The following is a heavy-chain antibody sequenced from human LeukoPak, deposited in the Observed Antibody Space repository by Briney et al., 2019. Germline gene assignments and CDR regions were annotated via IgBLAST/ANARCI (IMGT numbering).Heavy chain of an antibody. CDR3: PINPKILPETTNS. V-gene: IGHV4-39*07. Sequence: SETLSLTCTVSGGSISSSSYYWGWIRQPPGKGLEWIGSIYYSGSTYYNPSLKSRVTISVDTSKNQFSLKLSSVTAADTAVYYVPINPKILPETTNSWGRETWVTAPQ. CDR1: GGSISSSSYY. J-gene: IGHJ4*02. CDR2: IYYSGST. D-gene: IGHD1-14*01.